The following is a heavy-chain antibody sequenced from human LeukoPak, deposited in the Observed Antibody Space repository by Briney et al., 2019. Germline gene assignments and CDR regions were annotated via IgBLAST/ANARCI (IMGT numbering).Heavy chain of an antibody. Sequence: GASVKVSCKTSGYTFTSYAISWVRQAPGQGLEWMGGIIPNFGTANYAQKFQGRVTITTDESTSTAYMELSSLRSEDTAVYYCARVSEAAAGGFDYWGQGTLVTVSS. D-gene: IGHD6-13*01. CDR3: ARVSEAAAGGFDY. V-gene: IGHV1-69*05. J-gene: IGHJ4*02. CDR1: GYTFTSYA. CDR2: IIPNFGTA.